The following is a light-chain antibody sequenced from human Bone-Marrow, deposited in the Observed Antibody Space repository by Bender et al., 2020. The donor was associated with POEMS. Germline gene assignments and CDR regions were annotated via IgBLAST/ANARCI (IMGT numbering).Light chain of an antibody. J-gene: IGLJ2*01. V-gene: IGLV3-1*01. Sequence: SYELTQPPSVSVSPVQTATITCSGEKLGEEYACWYQQKPGQSPVVVIYQDTKRPSGIPERFSGSTSGNTASLTISGTQTMDEADYYCQSWGSNTAVFGGGTKLTVL. CDR2: QDT. CDR1: KLGEEY. CDR3: QSWGSNTAV.